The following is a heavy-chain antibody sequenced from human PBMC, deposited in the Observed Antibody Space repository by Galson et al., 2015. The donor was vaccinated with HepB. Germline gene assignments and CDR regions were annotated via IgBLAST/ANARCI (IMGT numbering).Heavy chain of an antibody. J-gene: IGHJ5*02. Sequence: QSGAEVKKPGESLKISCKGSGYSFTSYWIGWVRQMPGKGLEWMGIIYPGDSDTRYSPSFQGQVTISADKSISTAYLQWSSLKASDTAMYYCARQGYYYGSGSPGLGGIYNWFDPWGQGTLVTVSS. CDR3: ARQGYYYGSGSPGLGGIYNWFDP. D-gene: IGHD3-10*01. V-gene: IGHV5-51*01. CDR1: GYSFTSYW. CDR2: IYPGDSDT.